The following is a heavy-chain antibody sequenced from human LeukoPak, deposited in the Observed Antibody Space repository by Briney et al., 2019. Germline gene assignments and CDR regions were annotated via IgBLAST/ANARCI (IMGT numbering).Heavy chain of an antibody. V-gene: IGHV4-4*08. CDR3: ARGAGWYEH. CDR1: GGSISTDY. Sequence: KSSETLSLTDTVSGGSISTDYWSWIRQPPGKGLEWIAYIHNSGSTNYNPSLKSRVTISLDTSKHQFSLRLLSVTAADTAVYYCARGAGWYEHWGQGTLVTVSS. D-gene: IGHD6-13*01. CDR2: IHNSGST. J-gene: IGHJ5*02.